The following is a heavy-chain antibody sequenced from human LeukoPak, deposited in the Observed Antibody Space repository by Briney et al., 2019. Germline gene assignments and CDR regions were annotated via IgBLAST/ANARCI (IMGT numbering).Heavy chain of an antibody. Sequence: GASVKVSCKASGYTFTGYYMHWVRQAPGQGLEWMGWINPNSGGTNYTLKFQGRVTMTRDTSISTAYMELSRLRSDDTAVYYCARSTATQYDFWSGYSYFDYWGQGTLVTVSS. D-gene: IGHD3-3*01. CDR2: INPNSGGT. CDR1: GYTFTGYY. J-gene: IGHJ4*02. V-gene: IGHV1-2*02. CDR3: ARSTATQYDFWSGYSYFDY.